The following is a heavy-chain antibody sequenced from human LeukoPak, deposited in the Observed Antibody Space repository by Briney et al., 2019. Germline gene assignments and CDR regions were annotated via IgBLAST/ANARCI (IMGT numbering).Heavy chain of an antibody. CDR1: GFTFSSYA. CDR2: ISYDGSNK. CDR3: ARDSGGFDY. J-gene: IGHJ4*02. Sequence: GGSLRLSCAASGFTFSSYAMRWVRQAPGKGLEWVAVISYDGSNKYYADSVKGRFTISRDNSKNTLYLQMNSLRAEDTAVYYCARDSGGFDYWGQGTLVTVSS. V-gene: IGHV3-30-3*01.